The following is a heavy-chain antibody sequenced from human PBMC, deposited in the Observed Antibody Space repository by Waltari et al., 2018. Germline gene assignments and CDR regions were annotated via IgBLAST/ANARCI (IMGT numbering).Heavy chain of an antibody. D-gene: IGHD3-22*01. J-gene: IGHJ4*02. CDR3: VRDDSSGHYYFDY. V-gene: IGHV3-7*03. Sequence: EVQLVESGGDLVQPGGSLRLSWAASGFPFINSWMGWGRQAPGKGLERVANMNEDGSEKYYVDSVKGRFTISRDNAKNSLYLQMNSLRAEDTAVYYCVRDDSSGHYYFDYWGQGTLVTVSS. CDR2: MNEDGSEK. CDR1: GFPFINSW.